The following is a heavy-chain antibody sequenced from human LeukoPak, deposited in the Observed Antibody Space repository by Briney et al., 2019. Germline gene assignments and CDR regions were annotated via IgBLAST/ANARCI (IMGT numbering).Heavy chain of an antibody. J-gene: IGHJ5*02. V-gene: IGHV1-69*06. CDR1: GGTFSSYA. D-gene: IGHD3-22*01. CDR3: ARAPSVYYDSSGYTFET. CDR2: IIPIFGTA. Sequence: GSSVKVSCKASGGTFSSYAISWVRQAPGQGLEWMGGIIPIFGTANYAQKFQGRVTITADKSTSTAYMELSSLRSEDTAVYCCARAPSVYYDSSGYTFETWGQGTLVTVSS.